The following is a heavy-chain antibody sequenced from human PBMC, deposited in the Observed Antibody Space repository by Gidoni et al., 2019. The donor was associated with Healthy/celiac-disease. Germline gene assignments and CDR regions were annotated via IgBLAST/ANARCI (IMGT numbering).Heavy chain of an antibody. J-gene: IGHJ4*02. CDR3: ARDTAMALGDFDY. CDR1: GGSISSSSYY. Sequence: QLQLQESGPGLAKPSETLSLTCTVSGGSISSSSYYWGWIRQPPGKGLEWIGSIYYSGSTYYNPSLKSRVTISVDTSKNQFSLKLSSVTAADTAVYYCARDTAMALGDFDYWGQGTLVTVSS. D-gene: IGHD5-18*01. CDR2: IYYSGST. V-gene: IGHV4-39*01.